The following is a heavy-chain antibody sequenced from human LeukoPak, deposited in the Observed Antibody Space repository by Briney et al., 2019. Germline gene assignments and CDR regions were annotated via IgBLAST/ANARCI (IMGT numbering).Heavy chain of an antibody. J-gene: IGHJ4*02. Sequence: ASVKVSCKASGYTFTSYWIGWVRQMPGKGLEWMGIIYPGDSDTRYSPSFQGQVTISADKSISTAYLQWSSLKASDTAMYYCARPYSSGWYAMDYWGQGTLVTVSS. CDR1: GYTFTSYW. CDR3: ARPYSSGWYAMDY. V-gene: IGHV5-51*01. CDR2: IYPGDSDT. D-gene: IGHD6-19*01.